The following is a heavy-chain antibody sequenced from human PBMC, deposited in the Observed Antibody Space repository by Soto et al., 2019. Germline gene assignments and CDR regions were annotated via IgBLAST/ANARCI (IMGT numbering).Heavy chain of an antibody. CDR2: FFRVNSNT. CDR1: GYTFTSYW. J-gene: IGHJ4*02. D-gene: IGHD5-12*01. CDR3: ATHYTGYEGY. Sequence: GEWLKNYYKGSGYTFTSYWIGWVRQMPEKGLGWLGFFFRVNSNTRSSPSSHGQVTFSPEKPITPPYLQGSSLKAWDTAIYYCATHYTGYEGYWGQGTRVTVSS. V-gene: IGHV5-51*01.